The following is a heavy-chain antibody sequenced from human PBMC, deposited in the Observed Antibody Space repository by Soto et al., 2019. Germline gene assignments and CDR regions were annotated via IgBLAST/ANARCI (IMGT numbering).Heavy chain of an antibody. J-gene: IGHJ4*02. Sequence: SETLSLTCAVFIGSFSGYYWSFIRQPPGEGLEWIGDINHSGVTNYNPSLKIRVTLSVDTSRNHFSLKLTSVTAADPAVYYCARSATQCSSTSCYPVSLESWAQGTMVTVSS. D-gene: IGHD2-2*01. V-gene: IGHV4-34*01. CDR2: INHSGVT. CDR1: IGSFSGYY. CDR3: ARSATQCSSTSCYPVSLES.